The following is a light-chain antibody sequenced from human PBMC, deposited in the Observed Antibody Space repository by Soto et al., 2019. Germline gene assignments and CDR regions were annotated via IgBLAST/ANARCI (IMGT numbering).Light chain of an antibody. V-gene: IGKV3-15*01. CDR2: GAS. CDR3: QQYNNWPGT. J-gene: IGKJ1*01. CDR1: QSVSSN. Sequence: ERVMTSFPAAPSESPGERATLSCRVSQSVSSNLAWYQQKPGQAPRLLIYGASTRATGIPARFSGSGSGTEFTLTISSLQSEDFAVYYCQQYNNWPGTFGPGTKVDI.